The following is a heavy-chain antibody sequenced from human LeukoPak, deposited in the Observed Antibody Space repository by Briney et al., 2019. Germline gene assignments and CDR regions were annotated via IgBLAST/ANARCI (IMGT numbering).Heavy chain of an antibody. CDR3: ARLIAGRFRTAGGVDAFDI. V-gene: IGHV4-59*08. D-gene: IGHD1-1*01. CDR2: IYYSGST. Sequence: SETLSLTCTVSGGSISSYYWSWIRRPPGKGLEWIGYIYYSGSTNYNPSLKSRVTISVDTSKNQFSLKLSSVTAADTAVYYCARLIAGRFRTAGGVDAFDIWGQGTMVTVSS. CDR1: GGSISSYY. J-gene: IGHJ3*02.